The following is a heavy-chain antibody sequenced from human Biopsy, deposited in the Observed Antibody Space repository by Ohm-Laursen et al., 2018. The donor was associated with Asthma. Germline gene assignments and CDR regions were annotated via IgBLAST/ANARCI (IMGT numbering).Heavy chain of an antibody. Sequence: SDTLSLTCTVSGGSINNFYWSWIRRPPGKRLESIGHVYYSGSTNYNPSLKSRVTISIDASKNQFSLKLTSVTAADTAVYYCARGVDRVTGLLDHFDSWGQGTLVTVSS. D-gene: IGHD2-21*02. CDR1: GGSINNFY. J-gene: IGHJ4*02. CDR2: VYYSGST. CDR3: ARGVDRVTGLLDHFDS. V-gene: IGHV4-59*07.